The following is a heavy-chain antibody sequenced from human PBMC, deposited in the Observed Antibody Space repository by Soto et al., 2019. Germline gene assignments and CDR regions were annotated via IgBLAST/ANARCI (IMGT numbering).Heavy chain of an antibody. CDR2: ISSSSSTI. J-gene: IGHJ4*02. Sequence: EAQLVESGGGLVQPGGSLRLSCAASGFTFSSYSMNWVRQAPGKGLEWISYISSSSSTIYYADSVQGRFTIYGDNARNSTYLKMNSLRDEDPAMYYCSRDSTPGWQFDYWGQGALVTVSS. CDR1: GFTFSSYS. V-gene: IGHV3-48*02. CDR3: SRDSTPGWQFDY. D-gene: IGHD6-19*01.